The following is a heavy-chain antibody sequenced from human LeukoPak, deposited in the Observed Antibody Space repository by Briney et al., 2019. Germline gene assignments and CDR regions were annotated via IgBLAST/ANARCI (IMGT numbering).Heavy chain of an antibody. D-gene: IGHD3-10*01. J-gene: IGHJ4*02. CDR2: ISGSSVYI. V-gene: IGHV3-21*01. CDR3: ARGRRSDSGSYSQGDY. CDR1: GFTFSSHN. Sequence: GGSLRLSCAASGFTFSSHNMDWVRQAPGKGLEWVSSISGSSVYINYADSVKGRFTISRDNAKNSLYLQMNSLRAEDTALYYCARGRRSDSGSYSQGDYWGQGTLVTVSS.